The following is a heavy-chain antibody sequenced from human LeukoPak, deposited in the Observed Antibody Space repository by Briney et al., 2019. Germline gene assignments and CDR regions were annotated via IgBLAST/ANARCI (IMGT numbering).Heavy chain of an antibody. CDR2: ISYDGSNK. J-gene: IGHJ4*02. CDR3: ARDGEEGYCSSTSCYAEDFDY. D-gene: IGHD2-2*01. Sequence: GGSLRLSCAASGFTFSSYAMHWVRQAPGKGLEWVAVISYDGSNKYYADSAKGRFTISRDNSKNTLYLQMNSLRAEDTAVYYCARDGEEGYCSSTSCYAEDFDYWGQGTLVTVSS. V-gene: IGHV3-30*04. CDR1: GFTFSSYA.